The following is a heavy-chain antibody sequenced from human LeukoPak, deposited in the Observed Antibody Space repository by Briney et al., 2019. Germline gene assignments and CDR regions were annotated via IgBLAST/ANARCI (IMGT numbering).Heavy chain of an antibody. V-gene: IGHV1-18*01. Sequence: ASVKVSCKASGGTFSSYAISWVRQAPGQGLEWMGWISAYNGNTNYAQKLQGRVTMTTDTSTSTAYMELRSLRSDDTAVYYCARDYGDYPPFYYGMDVWGQGTTVTVSS. D-gene: IGHD4-17*01. CDR1: GGTFSSYA. J-gene: IGHJ6*02. CDR3: ARDYGDYPPFYYGMDV. CDR2: ISAYNGNT.